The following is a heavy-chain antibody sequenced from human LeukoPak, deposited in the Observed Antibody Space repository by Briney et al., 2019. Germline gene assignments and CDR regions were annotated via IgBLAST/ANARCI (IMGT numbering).Heavy chain of an antibody. Sequence: GVLRLSCAASGLTFSSYAMSWVRQAPGKGLEGVSAISGSGGSTYYADSVKGRFTISRDNSKNTLYLQMNSLRAEDTAVYYCAKGSARWLQQIALAWFDPWGQGTLVTVSS. V-gene: IGHV3-23*01. CDR3: AKGSARWLQQIALAWFDP. CDR1: GLTFSSYA. J-gene: IGHJ5*02. CDR2: ISGSGGST. D-gene: IGHD5-24*01.